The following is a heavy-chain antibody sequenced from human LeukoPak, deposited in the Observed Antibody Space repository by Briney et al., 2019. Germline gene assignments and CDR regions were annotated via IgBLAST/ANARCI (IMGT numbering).Heavy chain of an antibody. V-gene: IGHV3-23*01. CDR2: ISGTGDST. CDR3: VEDVVVIVAAKPGI. Sequence: PGGSLRLSCAASGFSFSTYAMGWVRQAPGKGLEWVSGISGTGDSTYYADAVKGRFTISRDNSKNTLYLQMNSLRAEDTAIYYCVEDVVVIVAAKPGIWGQGTLVTVSS. J-gene: IGHJ4*02. D-gene: IGHD2-15*01. CDR1: GFSFSTYA.